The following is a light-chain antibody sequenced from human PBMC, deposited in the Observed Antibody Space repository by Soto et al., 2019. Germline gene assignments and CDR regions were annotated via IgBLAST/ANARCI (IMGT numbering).Light chain of an antibody. CDR1: SSNIGAGYD. Sequence: QSVLTQPPSVSGAPGQRVTISCTGSSSNIGAGYDVHWYQQVPGTAPKLLIYGNSNRPSGVPDRFSGSKSGTSASLAITGLQAEVEADFYCQSYDSSLSGWVFGGGTKVTVL. CDR3: QSYDSSLSGWV. CDR2: GNS. V-gene: IGLV1-40*01. J-gene: IGLJ3*02.